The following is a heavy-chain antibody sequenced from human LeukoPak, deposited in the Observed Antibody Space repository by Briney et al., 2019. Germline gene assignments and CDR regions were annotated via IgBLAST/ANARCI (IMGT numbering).Heavy chain of an antibody. CDR2: IYYSGST. CDR1: GGSISSSSYY. Sequence: SETRSLTCTVSGGSISSSSYYWGWIRQPPGKGLEWIGSIYYSGSTYYNPSLKSRVTISVDTSKNQFSLKLSSVTAADTAVYYCAREGNRLVWGQGTLVTVSS. J-gene: IGHJ4*02. V-gene: IGHV4-39*01. CDR3: AREGNRLV. D-gene: IGHD1-14*01.